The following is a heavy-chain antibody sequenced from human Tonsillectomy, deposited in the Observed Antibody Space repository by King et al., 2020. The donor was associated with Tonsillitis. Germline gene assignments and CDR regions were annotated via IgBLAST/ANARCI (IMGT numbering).Heavy chain of an antibody. CDR2: IRSKVNSYAT. Sequence: VQLVESGGGLVQPGGSLKLSCAASGFTFSGSAMHWVRHASGKGLEWVGRIRSKVNSYATAYAASVKGRLTISRDDSKNTAYLQMNSLKTEDTAVYYCSRRDSSGYFYPWGQGTLVTVSS. D-gene: IGHD3-22*01. CDR3: SRRDSSGYFYP. CDR1: GFTFSGSA. J-gene: IGHJ5*02. V-gene: IGHV3-73*01.